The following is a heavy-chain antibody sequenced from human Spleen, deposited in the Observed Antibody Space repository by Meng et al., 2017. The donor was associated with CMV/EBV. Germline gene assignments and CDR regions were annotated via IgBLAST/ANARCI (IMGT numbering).Heavy chain of an antibody. CDR2: INSDRNLI. Sequence: GFTLSTYWMNLVRQVPGKGLVWVSRINSDRNLIGYADSVKGRFTVTRDNSKNTLYLQMDSLRVEDTAKYFCAKGGQEVPPTRRFDYWGQGTLVTVSS. CDR3: AKGGQEVPPTRRFDY. V-gene: IGHV3-74*01. CDR1: GFTLSTYW. D-gene: IGHD2-15*01. J-gene: IGHJ4*02.